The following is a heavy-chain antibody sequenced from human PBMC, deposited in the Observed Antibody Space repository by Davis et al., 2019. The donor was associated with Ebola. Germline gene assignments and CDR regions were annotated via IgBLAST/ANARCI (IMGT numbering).Heavy chain of an antibody. CDR3: ARGRWIQLWLFDY. CDR1: GFTFSSYG. V-gene: IGHV3-7*03. Sequence: GESLKISCAASGFTFSSYGMHLVRQAPGKGLEWVPNIKQDGSEKYYVDSVKGRFTISRDNAKHSLYLQMNSLSAEDTAVYYCARGRWIQLWLFDYWGQGTLVNVSS. J-gene: IGHJ4*02. CDR2: IKQDGSEK. D-gene: IGHD5-18*01.